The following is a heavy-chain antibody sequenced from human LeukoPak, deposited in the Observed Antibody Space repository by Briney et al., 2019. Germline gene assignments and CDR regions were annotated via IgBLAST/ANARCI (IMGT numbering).Heavy chain of an antibody. CDR2: IYPGDSDT. V-gene: IGHV5-51*01. Sequence: GESLKISCKGSGQSFPSYWIGWVRQMPGKGLEWMGIIYPGDSDTRYSPSFQGQVTISADKSISTAYLQWCTLWPPETLLYYCARKSRDGYNYFDYWGQGTLVTVSS. CDR1: GQSFPSYW. J-gene: IGHJ4*02. CDR3: ARKSRDGYNYFDY. D-gene: IGHD5-24*01.